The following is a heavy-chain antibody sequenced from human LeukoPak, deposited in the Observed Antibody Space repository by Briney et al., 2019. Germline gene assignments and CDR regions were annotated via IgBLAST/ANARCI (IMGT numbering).Heavy chain of an antibody. D-gene: IGHD3-10*01. V-gene: IGHV1-46*01. CDR3: ARARGSGSYYGHDYYYYYYMDV. CDR1: GYTFTTDY. CDR2: INSSGGST. Sequence: ASVKVSCRASGYTFTTDYIHWVRQAPGQGLEWMGIINSSGGSTTYAQKFQGRVIMTGDTSTSTVYMELRSLKDTAVYYCARARGSGSYYGHDYYYYYYMDVWGQGTTVTVSS. J-gene: IGHJ6*03.